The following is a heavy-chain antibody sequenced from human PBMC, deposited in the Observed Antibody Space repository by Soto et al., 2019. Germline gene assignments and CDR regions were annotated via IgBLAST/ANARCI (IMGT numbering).Heavy chain of an antibody. CDR3: ARDYDTSSDY. D-gene: IGHD3-22*01. CDR1: GGSISTSSYF. CDR2: IYYSGST. J-gene: IGHJ4*02. V-gene: IGHV4-39*01. Sequence: SETLSLTCTVSGGSISTSSYFWGWIRQPPGKGLEWIGSIYYSGSTYYNPSLKSRVTISVDTSKNQFSLKLSSVTAADTPVYYCARDYDTSSDYWGQGTLVTVS.